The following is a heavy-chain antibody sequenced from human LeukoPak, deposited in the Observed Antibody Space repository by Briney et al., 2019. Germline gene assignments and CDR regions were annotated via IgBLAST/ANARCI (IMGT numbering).Heavy chain of an antibody. J-gene: IGHJ6*03. Sequence: PSETLSLTCTVSGGSISSSSYYWGWIRQPPGKGLEWIGSIYYSGSTYYNPSLKSRVTISVDTSKNQFSLKLSSVTAADTAVYYCASKGYYDSSGYYFWDYYYYMDVWGKGTTVTVSS. CDR3: ASKGYYDSSGYYFWDYYYYMDV. CDR1: GGSISSSSYY. D-gene: IGHD3-22*01. CDR2: IYYSGST. V-gene: IGHV4-39*07.